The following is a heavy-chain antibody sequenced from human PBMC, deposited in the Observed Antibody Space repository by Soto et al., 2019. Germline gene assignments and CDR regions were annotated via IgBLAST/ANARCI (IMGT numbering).Heavy chain of an antibody. CDR2: ISGSGGST. Sequence: PVGSLRLSCAASGFTFSSYAMSWVRQAPGKGLEWVSAISGSGGSTYYADSVKGRFTISRDNSKNTLYLQMNSLRAEDTAVYYCAKDSQIRFLEWLSYYFDYWGQGTLVTVSS. CDR1: GFTFSSYA. D-gene: IGHD3-3*01. CDR3: AKDSQIRFLEWLSYYFDY. J-gene: IGHJ4*02. V-gene: IGHV3-23*01.